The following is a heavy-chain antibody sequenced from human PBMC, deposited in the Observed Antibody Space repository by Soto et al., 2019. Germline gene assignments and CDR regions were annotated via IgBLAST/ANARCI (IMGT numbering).Heavy chain of an antibody. V-gene: IGHV1-69*06. D-gene: IGHD6-13*01. Sequence: QVQLVQPGAEVKKPGSSVKVSCKASGGTFSSYAISWVRQAPGPGLEWMGGIIPIFGTANYAQKFQGRVTIAADKSTRTAYRGLSSLSSEDMAVYYCASWYSSSYLNWFDPWGQGTLFTVSS. CDR2: IIPIFGTA. J-gene: IGHJ5*02. CDR1: GGTFSSYA. CDR3: ASWYSSSYLNWFDP.